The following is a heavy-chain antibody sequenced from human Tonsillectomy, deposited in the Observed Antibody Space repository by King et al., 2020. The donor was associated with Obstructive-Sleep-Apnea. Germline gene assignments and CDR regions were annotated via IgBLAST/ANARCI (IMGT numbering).Heavy chain of an antibody. V-gene: IGHV3-21*01. D-gene: IGHD6-19*01. CDR1: GFTFSSYS. J-gene: IGHJ5*02. CDR2: ISSSSSYI. CDR3: ARDRYSSGWSHNWFDP. Sequence: VQLVESGGGLVKPGGSLRLSCAASGFTFSSYSMNWVRQAPGKGLEWVSSISSSSSYIYYADSVKGRFTISRDNAKNSLYLQMNSLRAEDTAVYYCARDRYSSGWSHNWFDPWGQGTLVTVSS.